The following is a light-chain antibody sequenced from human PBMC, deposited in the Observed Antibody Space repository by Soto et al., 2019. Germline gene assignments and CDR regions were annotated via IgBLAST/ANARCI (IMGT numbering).Light chain of an antibody. CDR2: DAS. V-gene: IGKV3-15*01. CDR1: QSIGNS. Sequence: EIVLTQSPATLSLSPGERATLSCRASQSIGNSLAWYQQRPGLAPRLLIYDASTRATGIPARFSGSGSGTEFTLTISSLQSEDFAVYYCQQYNNWPGITFGQGTRLE. CDR3: QQYNNWPGIT. J-gene: IGKJ5*01.